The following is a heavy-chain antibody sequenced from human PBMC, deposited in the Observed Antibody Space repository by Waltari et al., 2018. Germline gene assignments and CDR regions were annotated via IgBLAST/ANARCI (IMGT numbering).Heavy chain of an antibody. V-gene: IGHV4-61*02. Sequence: QVQLQESGPGLVKPSQTLSLTCTVSGGSISSGSYYWSWIRQPAGKGLEWFGRICTRGDTNYNPSLKSRVTISVDTAKSPFSLKLSSVTAADTAVYYCAMGGCSGGSCAWFDPWGQGTLVTVSS. CDR2: ICTRGDT. CDR3: AMGGCSGGSCAWFDP. D-gene: IGHD2-15*01. CDR1: GGSISSGSYY. J-gene: IGHJ5*02.